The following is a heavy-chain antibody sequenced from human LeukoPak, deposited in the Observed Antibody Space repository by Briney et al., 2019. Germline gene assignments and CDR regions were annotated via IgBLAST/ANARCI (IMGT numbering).Heavy chain of an antibody. Sequence: SETLSLTCTVSGGSINSYYWSWIRQPPGKGLEWIGFIHDSGSTNYNPSLKSRVTMSVDTSKNQFSLKLSSVTAADTAVYYCARHGYCSGGSCYWDYWGQGTLVTVSS. CDR2: IHDSGST. D-gene: IGHD2-15*01. CDR3: ARHGYCSGGSCYWDY. J-gene: IGHJ4*02. CDR1: GGSINSYY. V-gene: IGHV4-59*08.